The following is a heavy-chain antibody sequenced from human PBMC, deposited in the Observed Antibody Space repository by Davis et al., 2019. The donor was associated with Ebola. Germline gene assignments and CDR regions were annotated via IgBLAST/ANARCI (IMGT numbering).Heavy chain of an antibody. CDR2: INAGNGNT. CDR1: GYTFTSSA. D-gene: IGHD2-2*01. Sequence: AASVKVSCKASGYTFTSSAMHLVRQAPGQRLEWMGWINAGNGNTKNSQKFQGRVTITRDTSASTAYMELSSLRSEDTAVYYCAREGWWATELIVLVPAVGAFDIWGQGTMVTVSS. J-gene: IGHJ3*02. V-gene: IGHV1-3*01. CDR3: AREGWWATELIVLVPAVGAFDI.